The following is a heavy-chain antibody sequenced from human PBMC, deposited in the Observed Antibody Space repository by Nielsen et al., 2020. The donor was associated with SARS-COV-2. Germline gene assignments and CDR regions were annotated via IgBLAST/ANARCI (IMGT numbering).Heavy chain of an antibody. CDR3: AKIAVAGPTYTDY. J-gene: IGHJ4*02. CDR1: GFTFSSYS. V-gene: IGHV3-48*04. CDR2: ISSSSSTI. D-gene: IGHD6-19*01. Sequence: GESLKISCAASGFTFSSYSMNWVRQAPGKGLEWVSYISSSSSTIYYADSVKGRFTISRDNAKNSLYLQMNSLRAEDTALYYCAKIAVAGPTYTDYWGQGTLVTVSS.